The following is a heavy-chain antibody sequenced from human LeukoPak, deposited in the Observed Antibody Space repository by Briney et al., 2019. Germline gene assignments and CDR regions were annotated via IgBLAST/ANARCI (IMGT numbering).Heavy chain of an antibody. V-gene: IGHV3-43*01. CDR2: SSWDDNTE. D-gene: IGHD1-14*01. CDR3: GKGPRRCTGCDGFDI. CDR1: GFTFDDHT. J-gene: IGHJ3*02. Sequence: PGGSLRLSCAASGFTFDDHTMHWVRQAPGKGLEWASISSWDDNTEYYADSVKGPFTISRDNSKTSLYLQMNSLRTEDTAVYYCGKGPRRCTGCDGFDILGQGTMVTVSS.